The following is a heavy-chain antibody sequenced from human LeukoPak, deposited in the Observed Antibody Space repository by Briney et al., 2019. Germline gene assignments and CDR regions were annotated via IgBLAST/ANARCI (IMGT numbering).Heavy chain of an antibody. V-gene: IGHV3-21*01. D-gene: IGHD5-12*01. CDR1: GFTFSDYN. CDR2: ISSSDSYI. CDR3: ARGPSGYHNT. Sequence: GGSLRLSCAASGFTFSDYNMNWVRQAPGKGLEWVSSISSSDSYIYYADSVKGRFTISRDNAKNSLYLQMNSLRAEDTAVYYCARGPSGYHNTGGQGTLVTVSS. J-gene: IGHJ4*02.